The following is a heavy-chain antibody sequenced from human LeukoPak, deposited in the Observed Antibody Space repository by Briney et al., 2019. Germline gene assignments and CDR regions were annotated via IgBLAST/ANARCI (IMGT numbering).Heavy chain of an antibody. J-gene: IGHJ4*02. CDR1: GGSFSGYY. V-gene: IGHV4-34*01. CDR2: INHSGST. Sequence: SETLSLTCAVYGGSFSGYYWSWIRQPPGKGLEWIGEINHSGSTNYNPSLKSRVTISVDTSKNQFSLKLSSVTAADTAVYYCARVSSEGIAVARLDYGAKETLVTVSS. D-gene: IGHD6-19*01. CDR3: ARVSSEGIAVARLDY.